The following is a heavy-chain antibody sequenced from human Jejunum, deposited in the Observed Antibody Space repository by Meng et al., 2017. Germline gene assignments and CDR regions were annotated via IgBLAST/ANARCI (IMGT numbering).Heavy chain of an antibody. J-gene: IGHJ4*02. V-gene: IGHV3-72*01. CDR3: ARVRRGHRGVDY. CDR1: GFIFSDHY. CDR2: MKNKANSYII. Sequence: GGFLRLSCAVSGFIFSDHYMDWVRQAPGKGLEWVGRMKNKANSYIIDYAASVKGRFTISRDDSKNSLYLQMNSLKTEDTAVYYCARVRRGHRGVDYWGQGTLVTVSS. D-gene: IGHD1-14*01.